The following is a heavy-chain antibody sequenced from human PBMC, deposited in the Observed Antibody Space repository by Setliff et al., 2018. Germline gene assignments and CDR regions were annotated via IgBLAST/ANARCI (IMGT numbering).Heavy chain of an antibody. V-gene: IGHV3-20*04. CDR2: VNRNGGRI. Sequence: GGSLRLSCAASGFTFDDYVMSWVRQAPGKGLEWVSDVNRNGGRIGYADPVKGRFTISRDNAKNSLYLQMNSLRPEDTAVYYCARFAKCGGHCWNDYWGQGTRVTVSS. CDR1: GFTFDDYV. D-gene: IGHD2-21*02. CDR3: ARFAKCGGHCWNDY. J-gene: IGHJ4*02.